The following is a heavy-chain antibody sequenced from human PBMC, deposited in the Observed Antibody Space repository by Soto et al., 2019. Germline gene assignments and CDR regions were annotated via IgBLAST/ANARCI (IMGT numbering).Heavy chain of an antibody. CDR1: EFTFVSLA. CDR2: ISGSGGNT. Sequence: RLSCGASEFTFVSLARSWIRQAPGKGLEWVSAISGSGGNTYYADSVKGRFTISRDNSKNTLYLQMNSLRAEDTAIYYCATSGYTFSAFDYWGQGTLVTVAS. J-gene: IGHJ4*02. CDR3: ATSGYTFSAFDY. D-gene: IGHD5-18*01. V-gene: IGHV3-23*01.